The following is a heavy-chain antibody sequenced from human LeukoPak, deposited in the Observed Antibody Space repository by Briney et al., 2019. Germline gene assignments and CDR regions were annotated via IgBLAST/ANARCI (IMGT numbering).Heavy chain of an antibody. V-gene: IGHV3-23*01. CDR2: INADDFRT. CDR1: GFTFSTYA. Sequence: GGSLRLSCAASGFTFSTYAMSWVRQAPGKGLEWVSGINADDFRTYYADSVKGRFTISRDNSKNTLSLQVNSLRAEDTAVYYCAKDESAGDYNFDYWGQGTLVTVSS. J-gene: IGHJ4*02. CDR3: AKDESAGDYNFDY. D-gene: IGHD4-17*01.